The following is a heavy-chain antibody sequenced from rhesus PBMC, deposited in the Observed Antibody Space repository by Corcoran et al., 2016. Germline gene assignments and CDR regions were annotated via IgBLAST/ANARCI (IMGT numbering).Heavy chain of an antibody. J-gene: IGHJ6*01. CDR1: GYSSSSGYY. D-gene: IGHD1-44*01. V-gene: IGHV4S14*01. CDR3: ARSYNKKSYGLDS. CDR2: ISSVGTT. Sequence: QVQLQESGPGLVKPAETLSLPCAVSGYSSSSGYYWGWIVQPPGNGMEWIGHISSVGTTSPNPPPESRVTLFVDTAKNQVSLQLSSVTAADTAVYYCARSYNKKSYGLDSWGQGVVVTVSS.